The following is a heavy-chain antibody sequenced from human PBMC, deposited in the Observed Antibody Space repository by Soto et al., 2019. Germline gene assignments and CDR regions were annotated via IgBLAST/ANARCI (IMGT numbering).Heavy chain of an antibody. CDR1: GFTFSSYE. J-gene: IGHJ6*02. Sequence: PGGSLRLSCAASGFTFSSYEMNWVRQAPGKGLEWVSYISSSGSTIYYADSVKGRFTISRDNAKNSLYLQMNSLRAEDTAVYYCARAGIAAHHLYYYYGMDVWGQGTTVTVSS. V-gene: IGHV3-48*03. CDR2: ISSSGSTI. D-gene: IGHD6-13*01. CDR3: ARAGIAAHHLYYYYGMDV.